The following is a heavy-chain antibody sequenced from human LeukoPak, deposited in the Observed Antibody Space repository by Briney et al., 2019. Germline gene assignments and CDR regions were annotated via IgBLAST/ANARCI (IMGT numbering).Heavy chain of an antibody. CDR1: GGSISSGGYY. D-gene: IGHD3-16*01. V-gene: IGHV4-31*03. J-gene: IGHJ4*02. Sequence: PSQTLSLTCTVSGGSISSGGYYWSWIRQHPGKGLEWIGYIYYSGSTYYNPSLKSRVTISVDTSKNQFSLKLSSVTAADTAVYYCAKDRQDYDSGDYFDYWGQGTLVTVSS. CDR3: AKDRQDYDSGDYFDY. CDR2: IYYSGST.